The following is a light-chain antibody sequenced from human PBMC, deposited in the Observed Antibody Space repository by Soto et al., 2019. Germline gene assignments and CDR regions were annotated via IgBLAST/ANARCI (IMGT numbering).Light chain of an antibody. CDR2: EVS. J-gene: IGLJ2*01. CDR1: SSDVGGYNY. CDR3: SSYTSSSTYVV. V-gene: IGLV2-14*01. Sequence: QSALTQPASVSGSPGQSITISCTGTSSDVGGYNYVSWYQQHPGKAPKLMIYEVSNRPSGVSNRFSGSKSGNTASLTISGGQAEDEADYYCSSYTSSSTYVVFGGGTKLTVL.